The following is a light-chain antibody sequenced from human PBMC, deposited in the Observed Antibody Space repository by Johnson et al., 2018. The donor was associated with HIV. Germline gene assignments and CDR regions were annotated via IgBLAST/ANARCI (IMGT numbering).Light chain of an antibody. J-gene: IGLJ1*01. CDR3: GTGDRSLSAGGV. V-gene: IGLV1-51*02. CDR2: ENT. Sequence: QSVLTQPPSVSAAQGQKVTISCSGSSSNIGNNYVSWYQQLPGTAPKLLIYENTKRPSGIPDRFSGSKSGKSATLGITGLQTGDEADYYCGTGDRSLSAGGVFGTGTKVTVL. CDR1: SSNIGNNY.